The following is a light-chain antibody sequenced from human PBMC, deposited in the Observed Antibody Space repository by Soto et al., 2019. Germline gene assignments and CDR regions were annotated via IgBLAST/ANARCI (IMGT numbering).Light chain of an antibody. Sequence: QSVLNQPASVSGSAGQSITISCTGASSDIGGYKYVSWYQQHPGKAPKLMIYDVSNRPSGVSNRFSGSKSGNTATLTISGLQGEDEAEYYCSSYTGGSTYVFGTGTKVTVL. J-gene: IGLJ1*01. V-gene: IGLV2-14*01. CDR2: DVS. CDR1: SSDIGGYKY. CDR3: SSYTGGSTYV.